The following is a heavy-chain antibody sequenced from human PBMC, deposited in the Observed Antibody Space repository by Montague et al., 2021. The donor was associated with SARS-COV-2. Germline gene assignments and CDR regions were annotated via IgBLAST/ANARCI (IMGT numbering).Heavy chain of an antibody. CDR2: IYHSGST. CDR3: ARGSMVRGGKVYYGVDV. J-gene: IGHJ6*02. D-gene: IGHD3-10*01. CDR1: GGSISSGGYS. V-gene: IGHV4-30-2*01. Sequence: TLSLTCAVSGGSISSGGYSWNWIRQPPGKGLEWIGYIYHSGSTYYNPSLKSRVTISLDSSKNQSSLNLTSVTAADTAVYYCARGSMVRGGKVYYGVDVWGQGTLVTVAS.